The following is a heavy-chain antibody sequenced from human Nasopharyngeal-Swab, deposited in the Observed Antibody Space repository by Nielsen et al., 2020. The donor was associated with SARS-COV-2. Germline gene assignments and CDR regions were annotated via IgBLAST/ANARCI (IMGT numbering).Heavy chain of an antibody. CDR3: AKYYGDYPYYYYYMDV. CDR1: GFTFSSYA. CDR2: ISGSGGST. V-gene: IGHV3-23*01. D-gene: IGHD4-17*01. J-gene: IGHJ6*03. Sequence: GGSLRLSCAASGFTFSSYAMSWVRQASGKGLEWVSAISGSGGSTYYADSVKGRLTISRDNSKNTLYLQMNSLRAEDTAVYYCAKYYGDYPYYYYYMDVWGKGTTVTVSS.